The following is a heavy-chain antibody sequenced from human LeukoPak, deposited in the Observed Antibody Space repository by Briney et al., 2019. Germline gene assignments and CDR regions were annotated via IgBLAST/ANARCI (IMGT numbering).Heavy chain of an antibody. Sequence: GGSLRLSCAASGFTVSSTYMSWVRQAPGKGLEWVSVIYSGGNIYYIDSVKGRFTISRDTSKNTLYLQMNSLRAEDTAVYYCARAGGYGNYPSWFDPWGQGTLVTVSS. D-gene: IGHD1-7*01. CDR3: ARAGGYGNYPSWFDP. CDR1: GFTVSSTY. V-gene: IGHV3-53*05. CDR2: IYSGGNI. J-gene: IGHJ5*02.